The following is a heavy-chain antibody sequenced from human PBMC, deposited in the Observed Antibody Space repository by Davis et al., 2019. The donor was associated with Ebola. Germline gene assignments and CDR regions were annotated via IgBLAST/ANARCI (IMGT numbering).Heavy chain of an antibody. Sequence: PSETLSLTCTVSGGSISSGGYYWSWIRQHPGKGLEWIGYIYYSGSTYYNPSLKSRVTISVDTSKNQFSLKLSSVTAADTAVYYCARDGWGSEETLFDYWGQGTLVTVSS. J-gene: IGHJ4*02. D-gene: IGHD7-27*01. V-gene: IGHV4-31*03. CDR3: ARDGWGSEETLFDY. CDR2: IYYSGST. CDR1: GGSISSGGYY.